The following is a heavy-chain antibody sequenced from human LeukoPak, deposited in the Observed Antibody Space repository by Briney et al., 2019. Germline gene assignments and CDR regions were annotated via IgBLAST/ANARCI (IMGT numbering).Heavy chain of an antibody. V-gene: IGHV1-69*06. CDR2: IIPMFGTT. J-gene: IGHJ5*02. CDR1: GGTFTSYS. D-gene: IGHD1-7*01. CDR3: ARDSYRTRNYNWFDP. Sequence: SAKVSCKASGGTFTSYSISWVRQAPGQGLEWMGVIIPMFGTTTYAQRFQGRVTITADKSTSKAYMELSSLRSEDTAVYYCARDSYRTRNYNWFDPWGQGTLVTVSS.